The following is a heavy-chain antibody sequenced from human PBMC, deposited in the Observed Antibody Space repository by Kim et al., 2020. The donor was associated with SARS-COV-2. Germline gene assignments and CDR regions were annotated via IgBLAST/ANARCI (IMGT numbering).Heavy chain of an antibody. J-gene: IGHJ4*02. CDR1: GGSISSGSYY. Sequence: SETLSLTCTVSGGSISSGSYYWSWIRQPAGKGLEWIGRIYTSGSTNYNPSLKSRVTISVDTSKNQFSLKLSSVTAADTAVYYCARDCSGGSCYTFDYWGQGTLVTVSS. CDR3: ARDCSGGSCYTFDY. V-gene: IGHV4-61*02. CDR2: IYTSGST. D-gene: IGHD2-15*01.